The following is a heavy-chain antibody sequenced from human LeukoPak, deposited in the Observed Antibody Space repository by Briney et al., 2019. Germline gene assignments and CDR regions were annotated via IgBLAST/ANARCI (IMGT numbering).Heavy chain of an antibody. Sequence: ASVKVSCKASGYTFTSYGISWVRQAPGQGLEWMGWISAYNGNTNYAQKLQGRVTMTTDTSTSTAYMEPRSLRSDDTAVYYCAREGSGWSDLIFDYWGQGTLVTVSS. CDR1: GYTFTSYG. V-gene: IGHV1-18*01. CDR2: ISAYNGNT. D-gene: IGHD6-19*01. J-gene: IGHJ4*02. CDR3: AREGSGWSDLIFDY.